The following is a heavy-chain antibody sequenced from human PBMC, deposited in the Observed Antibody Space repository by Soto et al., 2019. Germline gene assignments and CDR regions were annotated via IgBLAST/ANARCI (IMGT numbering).Heavy chain of an antibody. CDR3: ARDFYYYGSGTMGGYFDY. D-gene: IGHD3-10*01. Sequence: EVQLVESGGGLVQPGGSLRLSCAVSRLTVSSNYMSWVRQAPGKGLEWVSVIYSGGSTNNADSVKGRFTISRDNSKNTLYLQMNSLRAEDTAVYYCARDFYYYGSGTMGGYFDYWGQGTLVTVSS. CDR2: IYSGGST. CDR1: RLTVSSNY. V-gene: IGHV3-66*01. J-gene: IGHJ4*02.